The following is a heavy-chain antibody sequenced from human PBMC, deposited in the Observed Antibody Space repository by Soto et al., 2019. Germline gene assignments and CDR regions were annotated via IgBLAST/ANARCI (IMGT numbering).Heavy chain of an antibody. CDR2: INHSGST. J-gene: IGHJ6*02. CDR3: ARGPRNATYSNYDYYYGMDV. D-gene: IGHD4-4*01. CDR1: GGSFSGYY. Sequence: SETLSLTCAVYGGSFSGYYWSWIRQPPGKGLEWIGEINHSGSTNYNPSLKSRVTISVDTSKNQFSLKLSSVTAADTAVYYCARGPRNATYSNYDYYYGMDVWGQGTTVTVSS. V-gene: IGHV4-34*01.